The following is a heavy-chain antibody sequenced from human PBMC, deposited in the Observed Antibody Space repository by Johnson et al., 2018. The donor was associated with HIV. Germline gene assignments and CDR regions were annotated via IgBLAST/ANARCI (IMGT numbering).Heavy chain of an antibody. CDR3: AREEANGAFDV. J-gene: IGHJ3*01. CDR2: ISYDGSNK. CDR1: GFTFSSFA. Sequence: QVQLVESGGGVVQPGTSLRLSCAASGFTFSSFAMHWVRQAPGKGLEWVAVISYDGSNKYYPDSVQGRFTISRENAKHSLYLQMNSLRAGETAVYYCAREEANGAFDVWGQGTMVTVSS. V-gene: IGHV3-30*14.